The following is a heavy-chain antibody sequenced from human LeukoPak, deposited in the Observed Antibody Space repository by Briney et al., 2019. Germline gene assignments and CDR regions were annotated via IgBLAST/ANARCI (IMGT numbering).Heavy chain of an antibody. J-gene: IGHJ4*02. D-gene: IGHD3-10*01. Sequence: GASVKVSCKASGYTFTSYDINWVRQVTGQGLEWMGWMNPNSGNTGYAQKFQGRVTMTRNTSISTAYMELSSLRSEDTAVYYCARGLSYYYGSGSYQGYYWGQGTLVTVSS. CDR2: MNPNSGNT. V-gene: IGHV1-8*01. CDR3: ARGLSYYYGSGSYQGYY. CDR1: GYTFTSYD.